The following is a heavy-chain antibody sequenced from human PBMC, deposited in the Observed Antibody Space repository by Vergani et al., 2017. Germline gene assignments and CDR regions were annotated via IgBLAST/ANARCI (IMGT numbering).Heavy chain of an antibody. CDR3: ARYIRYFDWFRSGGFDY. J-gene: IGHJ4*02. CDR2: IYYSGST. Sequence: QVQLQQWGAGLFKPSETLSLTCAVYGGSFSGYYWSWIRPPPGKGLEWIGSIYYSGSTYYNPSLKSRVTISVDTSKNQFSLKLSSVTAADTAVYYCARYIRYFDWFRSGGFDYWGQGTLVTVSS. D-gene: IGHD3-9*01. CDR1: GGSFSGYY. V-gene: IGHV4-34*01.